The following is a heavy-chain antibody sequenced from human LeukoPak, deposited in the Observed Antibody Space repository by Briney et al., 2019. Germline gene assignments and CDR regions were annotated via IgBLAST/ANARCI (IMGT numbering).Heavy chain of an antibody. Sequence: GGSLRLSCAASGFTFSAYSMNWVRQAPGKGLEWVSYIVTSGSTIYYADSVEGRFTISRDNAKNSLYLQMNSLRDEDTAVYYCARGSREMATIFDYWGQGTLVTVSS. D-gene: IGHD5-24*01. CDR1: GFTFSAYS. CDR3: ARGSREMATIFDY. V-gene: IGHV3-48*02. J-gene: IGHJ4*02. CDR2: IVTSGSTI.